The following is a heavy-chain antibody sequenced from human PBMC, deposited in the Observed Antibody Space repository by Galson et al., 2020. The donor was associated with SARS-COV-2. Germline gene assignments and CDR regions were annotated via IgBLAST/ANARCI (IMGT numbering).Heavy chain of an antibody. CDR1: GFTFSSYS. D-gene: IGHD6-13*01. V-gene: IGHV3-21*01. Sequence: GGSLRLSCAASGFTFSSYSMNWVRQAPGTGLEWVSSISSSSSYIYYADSVKGRFTISRDNAKNSLYLQMNSLRAEDTAVYYCARGGIQGYYYYYMDVWGKGTTVTVSS. J-gene: IGHJ6*03. CDR2: ISSSSSYI. CDR3: ARGGIQGYYYYYMDV.